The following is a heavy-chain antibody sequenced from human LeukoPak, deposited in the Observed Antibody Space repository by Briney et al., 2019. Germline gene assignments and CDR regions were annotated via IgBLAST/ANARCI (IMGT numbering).Heavy chain of an antibody. D-gene: IGHD3-22*01. CDR3: ARDGTYYYDSSPDY. V-gene: IGHV4-4*07. CDR2: IYTSGST. J-gene: IGHJ4*02. Sequence: SQTLSLTCTVSGGSISSYYWSWIRQPAGKGLEWIGRIYTSGSTNYNPSLKSRVTMSVDTSKNQFSLKLSSVTAADTAVYYCARDGTYYYDSSPDYWGQGTLVTVSS. CDR1: GGSISSYY.